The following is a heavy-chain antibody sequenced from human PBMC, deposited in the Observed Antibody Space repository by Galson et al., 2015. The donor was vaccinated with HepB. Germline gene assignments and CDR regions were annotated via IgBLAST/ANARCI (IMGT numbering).Heavy chain of an antibody. V-gene: IGHV4-39*01. J-gene: IGHJ5*02. D-gene: IGHD2-8*01. Sequence: LSLTCTVSGGSISSSSYYWGWIRQPPGKGLEWIGSIYYSGSTYYNPSLKSRVTISVDTSKNQFSLKLSSVTAADTAVYYCARYIVLMVYASSWFDPWGQGTLVTVSS. CDR1: GGSISSSSYY. CDR2: IYYSGST. CDR3: ARYIVLMVYASSWFDP.